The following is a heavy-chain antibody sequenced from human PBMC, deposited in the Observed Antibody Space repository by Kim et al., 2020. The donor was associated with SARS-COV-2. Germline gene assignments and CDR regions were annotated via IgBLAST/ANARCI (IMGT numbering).Heavy chain of an antibody. CDR1: GYSFTSYW. J-gene: IGHJ6*02. CDR3: ARLKSWYWGATTSNYYYGMDV. CDR2: IDPSDSYT. V-gene: IGHV5-10-1*01. D-gene: IGHD1-26*01. Sequence: GESLKISCKGSGYSFTSYWISWVRQMPGKGLEWMGRIDPSDSYTNYSPSFQGHVTISADKSISTAYLQWSSLKASDTAMYYCARLKSWYWGATTSNYYYGMDVWGQGTTVTVSS.